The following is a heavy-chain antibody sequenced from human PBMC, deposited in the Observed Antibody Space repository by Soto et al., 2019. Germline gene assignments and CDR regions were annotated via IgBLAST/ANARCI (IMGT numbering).Heavy chain of an antibody. CDR2: INSDGSST. CDR1: GFTFSSYW. J-gene: IGHJ4*02. V-gene: IGHV3-74*01. D-gene: IGHD3-22*01. Sequence: PGGSLRLSCAASGFTFSSYWMHWVRQAPGKGLVWVSRINSDGSSTSYADSVKGRFTISRDNAKNTLYLQMNSLRAEDTAVYYCARAPGYYYDSSGYYNDYWGQGTLVTVSS. CDR3: ARAPGYYYDSSGYYNDY.